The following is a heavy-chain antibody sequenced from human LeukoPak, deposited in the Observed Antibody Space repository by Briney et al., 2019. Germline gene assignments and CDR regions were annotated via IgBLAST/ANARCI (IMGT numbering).Heavy chain of an antibody. J-gene: IGHJ4*02. V-gene: IGHV3-15*01. CDR2: IKSKTDGGTT. D-gene: IGHD4-17*01. CDR1: GFTFSNAW. CDR3: TTDSHDYGDYYYFDY. Sequence: GGSLRPSCAASGFTFSNAWMSWVRQAPGKGLEWVGRIKSKTDGGTTDYAAPVKGRFTISRDDSKNTLYLQMNSLKTEDTAVYYCTTDSHDYGDYYYFDYWGQGTLVTVSS.